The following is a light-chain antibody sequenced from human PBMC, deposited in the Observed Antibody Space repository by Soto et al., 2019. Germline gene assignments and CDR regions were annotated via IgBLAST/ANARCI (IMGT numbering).Light chain of an antibody. J-gene: IGKJ3*01. CDR1: QSVSSN. Sequence: EIVMTKSPATLSVSPGEGATLSCRASQSVSSNLAWYQQKPGQAPRLLIYGASTRATGIPARFSGSGSGTEFTLTIRSLQSEDFAFYYCQQYNNWPPKFTFGPGTKVDIK. CDR3: QQYNNWPPKFT. V-gene: IGKV3-15*01. CDR2: GAS.